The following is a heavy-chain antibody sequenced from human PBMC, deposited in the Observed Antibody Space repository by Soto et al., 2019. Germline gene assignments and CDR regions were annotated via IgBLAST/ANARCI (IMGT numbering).Heavy chain of an antibody. J-gene: IGHJ5*02. CDR2: ISYSGTT. V-gene: IGHV4-59*01. Sequence: PSETLSLTCTFSRGSISNYFWTWIRQPPGRGLEWIGYISYSGTTNYNASLKSRVTISVDTPANQFSLRVRSVTAADTAVYYCAGARFRYCSGGSCYDEYNWFDPWGQGTLVTVSS. D-gene: IGHD2-15*01. CDR1: RGSISNYF. CDR3: AGARFRYCSGGSCYDEYNWFDP.